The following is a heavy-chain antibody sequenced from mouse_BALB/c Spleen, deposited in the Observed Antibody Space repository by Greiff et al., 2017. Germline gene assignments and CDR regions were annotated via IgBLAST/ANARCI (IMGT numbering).Heavy chain of an antibody. J-gene: IGHJ4*01. V-gene: IGHV1S29*02. CDR3: AREARGTDAMDY. Sequence: VHVKQSGPELVKPGASVKISCKASGYTFTDYNMHWVKQSHGKSLEWIGYIYPYNGGTGYNQKFKSKATLTVDNSSSTAYMELRSLTSEDSAVYYCAREARGTDAMDYWGQGTSVTVSS. CDR1: GYTFTDYN. D-gene: IGHD3-1*01. CDR2: IYPYNGGT.